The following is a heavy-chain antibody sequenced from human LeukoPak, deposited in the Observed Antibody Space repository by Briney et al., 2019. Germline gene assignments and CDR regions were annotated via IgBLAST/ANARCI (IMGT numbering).Heavy chain of an antibody. J-gene: IGHJ4*02. D-gene: IGHD5-12*01. CDR2: INQDGSEK. Sequence: GGSLRLSCAASEFTFSSHWMSWVRQAPGKGLEWVANINQDGSEKYYVDSVKGRSTISRDNAKNSLYLQMNSLRAEDAAVYYCARVRIVAGIDCWGQGTLVTVSS. CDR1: EFTFSSHW. CDR3: ARVRIVAGIDC. V-gene: IGHV3-7*03.